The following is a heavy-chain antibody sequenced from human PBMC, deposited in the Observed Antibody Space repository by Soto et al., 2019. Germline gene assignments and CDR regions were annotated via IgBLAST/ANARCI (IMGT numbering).Heavy chain of an antibody. CDR3: ARMNYYDTSGYPFDY. CDR2: IYHSGST. D-gene: IGHD3-22*01. Sequence: TLSLTCAVSGGSISSGGYSWSWIRQPPGKGLEWIGYIYHSGSTYYNPSLKSRVTISVDRSKNQFPLKLSSVTAADTAVYYCARMNYYDTSGYPFDYWGQGMMVTVSS. CDR1: GGSISSGGYS. V-gene: IGHV4-30-2*01. J-gene: IGHJ4*02.